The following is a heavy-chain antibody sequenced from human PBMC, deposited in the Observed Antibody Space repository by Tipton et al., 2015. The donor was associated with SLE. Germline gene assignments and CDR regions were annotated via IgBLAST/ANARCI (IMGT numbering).Heavy chain of an antibody. CDR3: AREGCSGGSCFDF. Sequence: SLRLSCAASGFTVSSNYMSWVRQAPGKGLEWVSVIYGGGSTYYADSVKGRFTISRDNSKNTLYLQMNSLRAEDTAVYFCAREGCSGGSCFDFWGQGTLVTVSS. D-gene: IGHD2-15*01. V-gene: IGHV3-53*05. CDR2: IYGGGST. CDR1: GFTVSSNY. J-gene: IGHJ4*02.